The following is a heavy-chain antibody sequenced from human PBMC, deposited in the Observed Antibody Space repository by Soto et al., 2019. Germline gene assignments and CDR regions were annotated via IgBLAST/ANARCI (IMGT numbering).Heavy chain of an antibody. V-gene: IGHV1-69*13. CDR1: GGTFSSYA. CDR2: IIPILGTA. CDR3: ARTGACSGGSCYSTGYYYGMDV. J-gene: IGHJ6*02. Sequence: SVKVSCKASGGTFSSYAISWVRQAPGQGLEWMGGIIPILGTANYAQKFQGRVTITADESTSTAYMELSSLRSEDTAVYYCARTGACSGGSCYSTGYYYGMDVWGQGTTVTVSS. D-gene: IGHD2-15*01.